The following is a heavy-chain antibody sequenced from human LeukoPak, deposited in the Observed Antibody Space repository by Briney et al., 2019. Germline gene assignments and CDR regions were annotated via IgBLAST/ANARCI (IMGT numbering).Heavy chain of an antibody. CDR3: ARDYYDSSGYPAITEYFQH. D-gene: IGHD3-22*01. V-gene: IGHV1-69*06. CDR2: IIPIFGTA. Sequence: GSSVKVSCKASGGTFSSYAISWVRQAPGQGLEWMGGIIPIFGTANYAQKFQGRVTITADKSTSTAYMELSSLRSEDTAVYYCARDYYDSSGYPAITEYFQHWGQGTLVTVSS. J-gene: IGHJ1*01. CDR1: GGTFSSYA.